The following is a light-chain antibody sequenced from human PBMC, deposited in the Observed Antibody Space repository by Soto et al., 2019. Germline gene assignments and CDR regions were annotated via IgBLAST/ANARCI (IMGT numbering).Light chain of an antibody. Sequence: EIVMTQSPATLSVSPGERATLSCRASQSVSSNLAWFQQKPGQAPRLLIYDASIRATGIPARFSGSGSGAEFTLTISNLQSEDFAVYYCQQYDTWPQTFGQGTKVEIK. CDR2: DAS. J-gene: IGKJ1*01. CDR3: QQYDTWPQT. CDR1: QSVSSN. V-gene: IGKV3D-15*03.